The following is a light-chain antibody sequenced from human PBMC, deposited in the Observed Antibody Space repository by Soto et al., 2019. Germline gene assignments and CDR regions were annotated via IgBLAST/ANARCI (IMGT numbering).Light chain of an antibody. Sequence: QSALTQPASVSGSPGQSITISCTGTSSDIGLYNYVFWYQQYPGKAPKVMIYEVSNRPSGVSSRFSGSKSGNTASLTISGLQAEDEADYYCSSYTISDTLIFGGGTQVTVL. CDR2: EVS. CDR3: SSYTISDTLI. V-gene: IGLV2-14*01. CDR1: SSDIGLYNY. J-gene: IGLJ2*01.